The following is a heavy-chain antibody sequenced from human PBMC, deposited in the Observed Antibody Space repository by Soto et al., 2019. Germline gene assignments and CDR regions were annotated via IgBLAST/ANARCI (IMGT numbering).Heavy chain of an antibody. CDR2: IDNSGST. CDR1: GGSISNYF. V-gene: IGHV4-4*07. CDR3: ARGGQDFWSGSFDY. D-gene: IGHD3-3*01. J-gene: IGHJ4*02. Sequence: KPSETLSLTCTVSGGSISNYFCNWIRQPAGKGLEWIGRIDNSGSTNYNPSLKSRVTMSADTSRNQFSLKLNSVTAADTAVYYCARGGQDFWSGSFDYWGQGAQVTVSS.